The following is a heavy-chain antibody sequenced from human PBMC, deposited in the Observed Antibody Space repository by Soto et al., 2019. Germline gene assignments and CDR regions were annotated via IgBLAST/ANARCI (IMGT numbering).Heavy chain of an antibody. CDR1: GFTFSSYA. CDR2: ISYDGSNK. V-gene: IGHV3-30-3*01. D-gene: IGHD6-13*01. J-gene: IGHJ6*02. Sequence: QVQLVESGGGVVQPGRSLRLSCAASGFTFSSYAMHWVRQAPGKGLEWVAVISYDGSNKYYADSVKGRFTISRDNSKNTLYLQMNSLRAEDTAVYYCAREAAGTSNYYYYGMDVWGQGTTVTVSS. CDR3: AREAAGTSNYYYYGMDV.